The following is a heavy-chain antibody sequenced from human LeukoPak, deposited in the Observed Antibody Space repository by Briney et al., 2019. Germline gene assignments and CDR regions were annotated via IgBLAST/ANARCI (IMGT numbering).Heavy chain of an antibody. D-gene: IGHD5-18*01. CDR2: INGDGSST. V-gene: IGHV3-74*01. CDR1: GFTFSNYW. CDR3: ARSSHGYLLGY. Sequence: GGSLRLSCAASGFTFSNYWMHWVRQAPGKGLVWASRINGDGSSTTYADSVKGRFTISRDNAKNTLYLQMNSLRAEDTAVYYCARSSHGYLLGYWGQGTLVTVSS. J-gene: IGHJ4*02.